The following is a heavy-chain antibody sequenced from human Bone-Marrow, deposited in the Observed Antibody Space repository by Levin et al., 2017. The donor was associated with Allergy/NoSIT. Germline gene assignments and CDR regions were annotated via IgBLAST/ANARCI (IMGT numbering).Heavy chain of an antibody. Sequence: KTSETLSLTCSVSGVSVTSDNDYWTWIRQPPGTQLEWIGYIYYRGTTNSNPSLESRVTMSVDTSKNQFSLSLRSLTPADTAVYYCATFLGNGGEDYYGLRFWGRGTTVTVSS. D-gene: IGHD3-16*01. CDR3: ATFLGNGGEDYYGLRF. V-gene: IGHV4-61*01. CDR1: GVSVTSDNDY. CDR2: IYYRGTT. J-gene: IGHJ6*02.